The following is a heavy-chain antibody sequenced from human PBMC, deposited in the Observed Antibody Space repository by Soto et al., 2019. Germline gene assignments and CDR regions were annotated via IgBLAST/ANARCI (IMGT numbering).Heavy chain of an antibody. D-gene: IGHD1-1*01. J-gene: IGHJ4*02. V-gene: IGHV1-46*01. CDR2: INPSGGRT. Sequence: QLQLVQSGPEVKKPGASEKVSCKASGYTFTSYHLHWVRQAPGQGLELMGIINPSGGRTSYAQKSQGRVTMTRDTSTSPVYLELSSLRSEDTGVYYCARDKMDRWPSWMDYWGQGTLVTVSS. CDR1: GYTFTSYH. CDR3: ARDKMDRWPSWMDY.